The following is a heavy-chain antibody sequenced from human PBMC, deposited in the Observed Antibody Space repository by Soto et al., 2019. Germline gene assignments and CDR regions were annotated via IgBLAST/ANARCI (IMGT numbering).Heavy chain of an antibody. Sequence: HPGGSLRLSCAASGFTFSSYAMSWVRQAPGKGLEWVSAISGSGGSTYYADSVKGRFTISRDNSKNTLYLQMNSLRAEDTAVYYCAKDPTWGSGSYYPVGGNWFDPRGQGTLVTVSS. J-gene: IGHJ5*02. CDR2: ISGSGGST. CDR1: GFTFSSYA. V-gene: IGHV3-23*01. CDR3: AKDPTWGSGSYYPVGGNWFDP. D-gene: IGHD3-10*01.